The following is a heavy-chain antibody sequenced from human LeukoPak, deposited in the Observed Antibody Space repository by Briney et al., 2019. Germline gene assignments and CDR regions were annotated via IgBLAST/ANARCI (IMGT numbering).Heavy chain of an antibody. V-gene: IGHV1-18*01. Sequence: ASVKVSCKASGYTFTSYGISWVRQAPGQGLEWMGWISAYNGNTNYAQKLQGRVTMTTDTSTSTACMELRSLRSDDTAVYYCARRQQVVVAAQPRYYYYMDVWGKGTTVTVSS. D-gene: IGHD2-15*01. CDR3: ARRQQVVVAAQPRYYYYMDV. CDR1: GYTFTSYG. CDR2: ISAYNGNT. J-gene: IGHJ6*03.